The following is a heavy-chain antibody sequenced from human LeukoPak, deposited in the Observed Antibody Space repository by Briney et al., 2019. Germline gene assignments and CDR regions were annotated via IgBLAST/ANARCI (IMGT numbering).Heavy chain of an antibody. CDR2: INHSGST. J-gene: IGHJ4*02. CDR3: ARALSTVTTYFDS. D-gene: IGHD4-17*01. Sequence: PSETLSLTCTVYAGSFSGYYWSWIRQPPGKGLEWIGEINHSGSTNYNPSLKSRVTISADTSKSQFSLELSSVTAADTAVFYCARALSTVTTYFDSWGQGTLVTVSS. CDR1: AGSFSGYY. V-gene: IGHV4-34*01.